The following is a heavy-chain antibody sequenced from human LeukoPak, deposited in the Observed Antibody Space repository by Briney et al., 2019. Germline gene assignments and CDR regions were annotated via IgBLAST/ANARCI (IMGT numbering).Heavy chain of an antibody. D-gene: IGHD3-16*01. V-gene: IGHV3-30*02. J-gene: IGHJ4*02. CDR1: GFTFSNYG. CDR3: AKDKIWGEDYFDY. CDR2: IRYDATNK. Sequence: GGSLRLSCAASGFTFSNYGMHWVRQAPGKGLEWVAFIRYDATNKYYADSVKGRFTMSRDNSKNTLYLQMNSLRVEDTAVYYCAKDKIWGEDYFDYWGQGTLVTDSS.